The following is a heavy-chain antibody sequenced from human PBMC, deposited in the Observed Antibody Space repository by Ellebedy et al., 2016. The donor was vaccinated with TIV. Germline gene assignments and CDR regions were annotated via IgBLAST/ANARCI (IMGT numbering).Heavy chain of an antibody. J-gene: IGHJ6*02. CDR2: IRYDGFNR. CDR3: GKDREQWLVLPLGMDV. CDR1: GFSFSSYG. V-gene: IGHV3-30*02. Sequence: GESLKISCAASGFSFSSYGIHWVRQAPGKGLEWVAFIRYDGFNRYYADSVKGRFTISRDSSERTLYLQMNSLRAEDTAIYYCGKDREQWLVLPLGMDVWGQGTAVTVSS. D-gene: IGHD6-19*01.